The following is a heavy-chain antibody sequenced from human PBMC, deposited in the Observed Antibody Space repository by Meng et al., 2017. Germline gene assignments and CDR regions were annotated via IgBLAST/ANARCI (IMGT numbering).Heavy chain of an antibody. Sequence: VRLVHGWGGVKRPGSSVKVSCKASGGTFSSYAISWVRQAPGQGLEWMGGIIPIFGTANYAQKFQGRVTITADESTSTAYMELNSLRAEDTAVYYCAKAVDGWFGELRDNWFDPWGQGTLVTVSS. CDR1: GGTFSSYA. V-gene: IGHV1-69*01. J-gene: IGHJ5*02. CDR3: AKAVDGWFGELRDNWFDP. CDR2: IIPIFGTA. D-gene: IGHD3-10*01.